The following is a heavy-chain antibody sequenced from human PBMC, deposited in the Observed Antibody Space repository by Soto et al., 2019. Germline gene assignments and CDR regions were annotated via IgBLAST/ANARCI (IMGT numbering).Heavy chain of an antibody. CDR3: ASSIAVAGSAVDFDY. CDR2: ISPNGGST. CDR1: GYTFTSYG. J-gene: IGHJ4*02. Sequence: GASVKVSCKASGYTFTSYGISWVRQAPGQGLEWMGIISPNGGSTSYAQKFQGRVTMTRDTSTSTVYMELSSLRSEDTAVYYCASSIAVAGSAVDFDYWGQGTLVTVSS. D-gene: IGHD6-19*01. V-gene: IGHV1-46*03.